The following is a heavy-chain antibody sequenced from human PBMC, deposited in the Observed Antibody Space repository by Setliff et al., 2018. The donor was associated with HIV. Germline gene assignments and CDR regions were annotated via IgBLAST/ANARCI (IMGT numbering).Heavy chain of an antibody. V-gene: IGHV3-15*01. CDR3: AIDVPTPLSQVDY. D-gene: IGHD4-4*01. CDR2: IKSKTDGGTT. J-gene: IGHJ4*02. Sequence: GGSLRLSCAASGFTFSNAWMSWVRQAPGKGLEWVGRIKSKTDGGTTDYAAPVKGRFTISIDDSKNTFYLQMNSLKTDDTGVYYCAIDVPTPLSQVDYWGQGTLVTVSS. CDR1: GFTFSNAW.